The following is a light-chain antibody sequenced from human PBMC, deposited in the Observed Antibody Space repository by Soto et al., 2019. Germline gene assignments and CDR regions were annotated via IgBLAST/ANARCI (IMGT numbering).Light chain of an antibody. CDR2: KAS. J-gene: IGKJ5*01. Sequence: DLQMTQSPSTLYASVGDRVTITCRASQSISSWLAWYQQKPGKAPKLLIYKASSLESGVPSRFSGSGSGTEFTLTISILQPDDFATYYCQQYNSYSPITFGQGTRLEIK. V-gene: IGKV1-5*03. CDR3: QQYNSYSPIT. CDR1: QSISSW.